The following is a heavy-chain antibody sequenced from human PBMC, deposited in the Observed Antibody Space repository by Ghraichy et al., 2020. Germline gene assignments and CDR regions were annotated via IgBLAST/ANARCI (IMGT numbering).Heavy chain of an antibody. CDR3: ARDVFFDY. CDR2: ISSSSSTI. CDR1: GFTFSSYS. Sequence: GGSLRLSCAASGFTFSSYSMNWVRPAPGKGLEWVSYISSSSSTIYYADSVEGRFTISRDNAKNSLYLQMNSLRAEDTAVYYCARDVFFDYWGQGTLVTVSS. J-gene: IGHJ4*02. V-gene: IGHV3-48*01.